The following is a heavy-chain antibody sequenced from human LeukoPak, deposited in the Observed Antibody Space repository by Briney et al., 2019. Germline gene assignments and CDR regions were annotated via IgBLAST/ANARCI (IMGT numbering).Heavy chain of an antibody. CDR3: ARNDPVYSSSWY. V-gene: IGHV4-61*01. Sequence: SETLSLTCTVSGGSVSSGSYYWSWIRQPPGKGLEWIGYIYYSGSTNYNPSLKSRVTISVDTSKNQFSLKLSSVTAADTAVYYCARNDPVYSSSWYWGQGTLVTVSS. CDR2: IYYSGST. D-gene: IGHD6-13*01. CDR1: GGSVSSGSYY. J-gene: IGHJ4*02.